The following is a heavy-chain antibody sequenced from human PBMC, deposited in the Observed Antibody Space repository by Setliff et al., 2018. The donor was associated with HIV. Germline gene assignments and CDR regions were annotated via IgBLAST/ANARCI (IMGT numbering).Heavy chain of an antibody. D-gene: IGHD2-15*01. CDR1: GYTFTKYA. Sequence: ASVMVSCKASGYTFTKYAMSWVRQAPGQGLEWVGWINTNTGSPTYAQGLTGRFVFSLDTSVNTAYLQVSSLETEDTAVYYCARDLLGRAASSYYYYYGMDVWGQGTTVTVSS. CDR2: INTNTGSP. V-gene: IGHV7-4-1*02. J-gene: IGHJ6*02. CDR3: ARDLLGRAASSYYYYYGMDV.